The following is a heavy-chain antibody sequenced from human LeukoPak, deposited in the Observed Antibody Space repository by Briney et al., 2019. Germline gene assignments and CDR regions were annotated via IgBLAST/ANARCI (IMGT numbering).Heavy chain of an antibody. CDR2: ISAYNGNT. CDR1: GYTFTSYG. V-gene: IGHV1-18*01. J-gene: IGHJ4*02. Sequence: GASVKVSCKASGYTFTSYGISWVRQAPGQGLEWMGWISAYNGNTNYAQKLQGRVTMTTDTSTSTAYMELRSLRSDDTAVYYCAKDPILGYCSGANCYVYWGQGTLVTVSS. D-gene: IGHD2-15*01. CDR3: AKDPILGYCSGANCYVY.